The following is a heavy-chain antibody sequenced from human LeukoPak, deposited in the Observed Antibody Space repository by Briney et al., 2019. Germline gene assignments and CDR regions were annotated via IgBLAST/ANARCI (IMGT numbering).Heavy chain of an antibody. Sequence: PGGSLRLSCAASGFTFSSYWMSWVRQAPGKGREWVANIKQDGSEKYYVDSVKGRFTISRDNAKNSLYLQMNSLRAEDTAVYYCARVPPTSQKTRYSSGWYPWAFEYWYYFDYWGQGTLVTVSS. V-gene: IGHV3-7*01. CDR1: GFTFSSYW. CDR2: IKQDGSEK. CDR3: ARVPPTSQKTRYSSGWYPWAFEYWYYFDY. J-gene: IGHJ4*02. D-gene: IGHD6-19*01.